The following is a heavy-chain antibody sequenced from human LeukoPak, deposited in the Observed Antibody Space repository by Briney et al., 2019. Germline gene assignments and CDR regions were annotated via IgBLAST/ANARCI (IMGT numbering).Heavy chain of an antibody. CDR1: GGSISSYY. CDR3: ARGPNYDYVWGSYRYEFDY. J-gene: IGHJ4*02. D-gene: IGHD3-16*02. CDR2: IYYSGST. V-gene: IGHV4-59*01. Sequence: SETLSLTCTVSGGSISSYYWSWIRQPPGKGLEWIGYIYYSGSTNYNPSLKSRVTISVDTSKNQFSLKLSSVTAADTAVYYCARGPNYDYVWGSYRYEFDYWGQGTLVTVSS.